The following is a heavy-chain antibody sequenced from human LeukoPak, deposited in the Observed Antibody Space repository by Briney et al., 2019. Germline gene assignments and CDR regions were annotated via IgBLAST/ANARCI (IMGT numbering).Heavy chain of an antibody. CDR1: GFTFGDYA. CDR3: FTPTYYYDASGYSLYSGMDV. CDR2: IRNQAHGGTA. D-gene: IGHD3-22*01. V-gene: IGHV3-49*04. J-gene: IGHJ6*02. Sequence: GSLRLSCIASGFTFGDYAMSWVRQAPGKGLEWVGFIRNQAHGGTADYAASVKGRFRISRDDSNSIAYLHMDSLQAEDTALYYCFTPTYYYDASGYSLYSGMDVWGQGTTVTVSS.